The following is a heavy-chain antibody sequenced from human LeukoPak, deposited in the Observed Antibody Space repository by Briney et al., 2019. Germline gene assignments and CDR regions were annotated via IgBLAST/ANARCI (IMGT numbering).Heavy chain of an antibody. V-gene: IGHV3-7*01. CDR1: GFIFSNYY. Sequence: GGSLRLSCAASGFIFSNYYLNWVRQAPGKGLEWVANIKQDGSEKYYVDSVKGRFTISRDNAKNSLYLQMNSLRAEDTAVYYCARTPGSGWSWGQGTLVTVSS. CDR3: ARTPGSGWS. CDR2: IKQDGSEK. J-gene: IGHJ5*02. D-gene: IGHD6-19*01.